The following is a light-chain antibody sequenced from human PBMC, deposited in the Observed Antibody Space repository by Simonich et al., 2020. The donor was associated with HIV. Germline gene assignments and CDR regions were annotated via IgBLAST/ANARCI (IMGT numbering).Light chain of an antibody. CDR2: LNSDGSH. Sequence: QLVLTQSPSASASLGASVKLTCTLSSGHSSYAIAWHQQQPEKGPRFLMKLNSDGSHSKGDGIPDRFSGSSSGAERYLTISSLQSEDEADYYCQTWGSGWHVFETGTKVTVL. J-gene: IGLJ1*01. V-gene: IGLV4-69*01. CDR1: SGHSSYA. CDR3: QTWGSGWHV.